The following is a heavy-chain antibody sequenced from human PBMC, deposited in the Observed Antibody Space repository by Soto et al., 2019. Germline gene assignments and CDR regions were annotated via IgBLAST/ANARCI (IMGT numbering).Heavy chain of an antibody. Sequence: PSETLSLTCTVSGGSVSSGDFYWSWIRQPPGKGLEWIGNIYYSGSTNYNPSLKSRVTISEDTSKSQFSLKVNSMTAADTAVYYCARYRREAVAGYTLDNWGQGILVTVSS. V-gene: IGHV4-61*08. D-gene: IGHD6-13*01. CDR2: IYYSGST. CDR3: ARYRREAVAGYTLDN. CDR1: GGSVSSGDFY. J-gene: IGHJ4*02.